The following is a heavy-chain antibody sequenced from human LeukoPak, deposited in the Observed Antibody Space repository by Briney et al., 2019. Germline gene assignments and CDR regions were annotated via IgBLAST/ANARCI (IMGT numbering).Heavy chain of an antibody. J-gene: IGHJ4*02. CDR3: AGEEITIVRGVTTGIFDY. V-gene: IGHV4-59*01. CDR2: IYYSGST. D-gene: IGHD3-10*01. Sequence: KPSETLSLTCTVSGGSISSYYWSWIRQPPGKGLEWIGYIYYSGSTNYNPSLKSRVTISVDTSKNQFSLKLSSVTAADTAVYYCAGEEITIVRGVTTGIFDYWGQGTLVTVSS. CDR1: GGSISSYY.